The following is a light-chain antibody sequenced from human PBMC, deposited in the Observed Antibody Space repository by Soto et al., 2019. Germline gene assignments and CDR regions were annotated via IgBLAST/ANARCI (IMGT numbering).Light chain of an antibody. CDR2: GVS. CDR3: CSYEGGKEV. CDR1: SSDVGGYKY. J-gene: IGLJ1*01. V-gene: IGLV2-11*01. Sequence: QSVLTQPRSVSGSPGQSVTISCTGTSSDVGGYKYVSWYQQKPGKAPKLIIYGVSRWPSGVPNRFSGSKSGNRASLTISGLQAEDERDYYCCSYEGGKEVLGNGTKVTVL.